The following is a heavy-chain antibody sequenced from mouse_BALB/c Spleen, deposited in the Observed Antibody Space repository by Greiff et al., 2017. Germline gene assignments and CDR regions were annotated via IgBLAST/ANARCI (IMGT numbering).Heavy chain of an antibody. D-gene: IGHD2-4*01. J-gene: IGHJ4*01. CDR2: IWAGGST. V-gene: IGHV2-9*02. CDR1: GFSLTSYG. Sequence: QVQLKESGPGLVAPSQSLSITCTVSGFSLTSYGVHWVRQPPGKGLEWLGVIWAGGSTNYNSALMSRLSISKDNSKSQVFLKMNSLQTDDTAMYYCARDGGLRRGYYYAMDYWGQGTSVTVSS. CDR3: ARDGGLRRGYYYAMDY.